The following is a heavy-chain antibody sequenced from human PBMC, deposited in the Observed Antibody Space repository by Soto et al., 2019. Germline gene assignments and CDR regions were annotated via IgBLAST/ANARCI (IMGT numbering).Heavy chain of an antibody. Sequence: ASVKVSCKASGYTFTSYGISWVRQAPGQGLEWMGWISAYNGNTNYAQKLQGRVTMTTDTSTSTAYMELRSLRSDDTAVYYCARETSQGCLEWLSPSSRGLYYAMDVWGQGTTVTVSS. J-gene: IGHJ6*02. D-gene: IGHD3-3*01. CDR2: ISAYNGNT. CDR3: ARETSQGCLEWLSPSSRGLYYAMDV. V-gene: IGHV1-18*04. CDR1: GYTFTSYG.